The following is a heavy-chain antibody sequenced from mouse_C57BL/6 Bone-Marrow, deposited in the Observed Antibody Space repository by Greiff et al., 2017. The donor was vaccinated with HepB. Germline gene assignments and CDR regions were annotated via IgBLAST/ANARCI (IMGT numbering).Heavy chain of an antibody. D-gene: IGHD1-1*01. V-gene: IGHV2-5*01. CDR2: IWRGGST. J-gene: IGHJ3*01. CDR1: GFSLTSYG. Sequence: VKLVESGPGLVQPSQSLSITCTVSGFSLTSYGVHWVRQSPGKGLEWLGVIWRGGSTDYNAAFMSRLSITKDNSKSQVFFKMNSLQADDTAIYYCATKGYYGSSYVDWFAYWGQGTLVTVSA. CDR3: ATKGYYGSSYVDWFAY.